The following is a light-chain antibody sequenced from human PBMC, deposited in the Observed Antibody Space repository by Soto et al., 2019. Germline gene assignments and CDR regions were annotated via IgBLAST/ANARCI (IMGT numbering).Light chain of an antibody. Sequence: EIVLTQSPGTLSWSPGERATLSCRASQSVSSSYLAWYQQKPGQAPRLLIYGASSRATGIPDRFSGSGSGTDFTLTISRLEPEDCAVYYCKQYGSSRTFGQGTKLEIK. J-gene: IGKJ2*01. V-gene: IGKV3-20*01. CDR2: GAS. CDR3: KQYGSSRT. CDR1: QSVSSSY.